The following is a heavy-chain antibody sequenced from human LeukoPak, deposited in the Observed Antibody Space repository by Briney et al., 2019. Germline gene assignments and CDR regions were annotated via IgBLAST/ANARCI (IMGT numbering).Heavy chain of an antibody. V-gene: IGHV1-2*02. CDR1: GYTFTGYY. J-gene: IGHJ3*02. CDR2: INPNSGGT. D-gene: IGHD3-3*01. CDR3: AVGPPVLRFLEWLTYI. Sequence: EASVKVSCKASGYTFTGYYMHWVRQAPGQGLEWMGWINPNSGGTNYAQKFQGGVTMTRDTSISTAYMELSRLRSDDTAVYYCAVGPPVLRFLEWLTYIWGQGTMVTVSS.